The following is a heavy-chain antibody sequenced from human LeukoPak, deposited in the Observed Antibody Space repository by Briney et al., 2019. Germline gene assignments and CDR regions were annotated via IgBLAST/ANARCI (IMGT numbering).Heavy chain of an antibody. J-gene: IGHJ3*02. CDR3: ARDGGYYYDSSGYPESGDAFDI. CDR1: GYTFTGYY. V-gene: IGHV1-2*02. D-gene: IGHD3-22*01. Sequence: ASVKVSCKASGYTFTGYYMHWVRQAPGQGLEWMRWINPNSGGTNYAQKFQGRVTMTRDTSISTAYMELSRLRSDDTAVYYCARDGGYYYDSSGYPESGDAFDIWGQGTMVTVSS. CDR2: INPNSGGT.